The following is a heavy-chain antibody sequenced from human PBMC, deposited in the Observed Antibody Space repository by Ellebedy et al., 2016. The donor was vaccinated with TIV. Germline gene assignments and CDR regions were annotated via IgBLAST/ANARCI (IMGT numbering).Heavy chain of an antibody. CDR2: ISGSGGST. D-gene: IGHD1-26*01. Sequence: GESLKISXAGSGFTFSNAWMNWVRQAPGKGLEWVSAISGSGGSTYYADSVKGRFTISRDNSKNTLYLQMNSLRAEDTAVYYCARAGELLRGRAFDIWGQGTMVTVSS. J-gene: IGHJ3*02. CDR1: GFTFSNAW. V-gene: IGHV3-23*01. CDR3: ARAGELLRGRAFDI.